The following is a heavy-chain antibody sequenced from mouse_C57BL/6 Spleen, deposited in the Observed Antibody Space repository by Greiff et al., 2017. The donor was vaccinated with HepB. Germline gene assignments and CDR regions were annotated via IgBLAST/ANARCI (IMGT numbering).Heavy chain of an antibody. CDR1: GYTFTSYW. Sequence: QVQLQQPGAELVKPGASVKMSCKASGYTFTSYWITWVKQRPGQGLEWIGDIYPGSGSTNYNEKFKSKATLTVDTSSSTAYMQLSSLTSEDSAVYYCARGGNPYWYFDVWGTGTTVTVSS. D-gene: IGHD2-1*01. J-gene: IGHJ1*03. CDR3: ARGGNPYWYFDV. V-gene: IGHV1-55*01. CDR2: IYPGSGST.